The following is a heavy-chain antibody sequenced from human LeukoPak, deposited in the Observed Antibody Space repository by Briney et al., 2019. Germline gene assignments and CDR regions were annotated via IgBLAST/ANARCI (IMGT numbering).Heavy chain of an antibody. CDR1: GGSISSGSYY. CDR2: IYTSGST. V-gene: IGHV4-61*02. Sequence: SETLSLTCSVSGGSISSGSYYWSCIRQPAGKGLEWIGRIYTSGSTNYNPSLKSRVTISVDTSKNQFSLKLSSVTAADTAVYYCARETRPTNFDYWGQGTLVTVSS. CDR3: ARETRPTNFDY. J-gene: IGHJ4*02.